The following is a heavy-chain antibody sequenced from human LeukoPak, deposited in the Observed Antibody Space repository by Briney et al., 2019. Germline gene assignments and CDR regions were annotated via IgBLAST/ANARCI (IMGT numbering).Heavy chain of an antibody. CDR2: IIPMFGTA. J-gene: IGHJ6*03. Sequence: SVKVSCKASGGTFSSYAISLVRQAPGQGLEWLGGIIPMFGTATYAKNFQGRVTNTADESTSTAYLELSSLRSDDTAVYYCARSTPSLSSYFYYIDVWGKGTTVTISS. D-gene: IGHD2-2*01. CDR3: ARSTPSLSSYFYYIDV. CDR1: GGTFSSYA. V-gene: IGHV1-69*13.